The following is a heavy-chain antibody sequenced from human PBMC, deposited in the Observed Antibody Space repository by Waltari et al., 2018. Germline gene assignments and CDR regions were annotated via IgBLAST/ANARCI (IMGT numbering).Heavy chain of an antibody. CDR1: GGSISSGSSY. D-gene: IGHD6-13*01. CDR2: IYHSGST. J-gene: IGHJ4*02. V-gene: IGHV4-61*02. CDR3: ARHGEIAAAGTFGY. Sequence: QVQLQESGPGLVKPSQTLSLTCTVSGGSISSGSSYWSWIRQPAGKGLEWIGSIYHSGSTYYNPSLKSRVTISVDTSKNQFSLKLSSVTAADTAVYYCARHGEIAAAGTFGYWGQGTLVTVSS.